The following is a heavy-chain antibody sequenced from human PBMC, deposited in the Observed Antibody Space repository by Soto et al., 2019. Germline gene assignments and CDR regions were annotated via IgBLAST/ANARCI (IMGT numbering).Heavy chain of an antibody. V-gene: IGHV3-23*01. CDR1: GFTFSSYA. J-gene: IGHJ4*02. CDR3: AKQNGYGGNSELEY. CDR2: ISGSGGST. D-gene: IGHD2-21*02. Sequence: EVQLLESGGGLVQPGGSLRLSCAASGFTFSSYAMSWVRQAPGKGLEWVSAISGSGGSTYYADSVKGRFTISRDNSKNTLSRQMNSLRAEDTAVYYCAKQNGYGGNSELEYWGQGTLVTVSS.